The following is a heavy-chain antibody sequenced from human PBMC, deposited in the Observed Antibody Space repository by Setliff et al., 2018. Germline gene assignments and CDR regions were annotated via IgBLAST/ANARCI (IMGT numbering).Heavy chain of an antibody. J-gene: IGHJ4*02. CDR2: IRYDGSNK. V-gene: IGHV3-30*02. Sequence: GGSLRLSCAASGLTFGSYGMHWVRQAPGKGLEWVAFIRYDGSNKYYADSVKGRFTISRDNSKNTLYLQMNSLRAADTAVYYCGRDLHWGFDYWGLGTLVTVSS. CDR1: GLTFGSYG. D-gene: IGHD7-27*01. CDR3: GRDLHWGFDY.